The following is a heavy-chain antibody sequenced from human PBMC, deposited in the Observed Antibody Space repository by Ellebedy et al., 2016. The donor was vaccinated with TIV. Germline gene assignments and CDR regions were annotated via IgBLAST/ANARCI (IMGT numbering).Heavy chain of an antibody. CDR2: IYYSGST. J-gene: IGHJ4*02. CDR1: GGSISSYY. V-gene: IGHV4-59*08. Sequence: MPSETLSLTCTVSGGSISSYYWSWIRQPPGKGLEWIGYIYYSGSTYYNPSLKTRVTISVDTSKNQFSLKLSSVTAADTAVYYCARHGGRDGYNGFDYWGQGTLVTVSS. CDR3: ARHGGRDGYNGFDY. D-gene: IGHD5-24*01.